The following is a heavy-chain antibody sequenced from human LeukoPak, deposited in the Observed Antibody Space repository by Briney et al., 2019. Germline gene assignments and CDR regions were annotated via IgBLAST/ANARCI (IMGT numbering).Heavy chain of an antibody. Sequence: GGSLRLSCAASGFTFDDYAMHWVRQAPGKGLEWVSLVSGDGDSTYYADSVRGRFTISRDNSKNSLYLQMNSLRNEGTALYYCAKDFCSGGSCYSFDYWGQGTLVTVSS. D-gene: IGHD2-15*01. CDR1: GFTFDDYA. CDR3: AKDFCSGGSCYSFDY. J-gene: IGHJ4*02. CDR2: VSGDGDST. V-gene: IGHV3-43*02.